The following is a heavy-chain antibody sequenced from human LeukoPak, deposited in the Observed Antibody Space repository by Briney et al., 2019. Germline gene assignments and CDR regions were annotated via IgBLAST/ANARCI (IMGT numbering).Heavy chain of an antibody. CDR3: ARDYGDLFDY. Sequence: ASVKVSCKASGGTFSSYAISWVRQAPGQGLEWMGGITPIFGTANYAQKFQGRVTITADESTSTAYMELSSLRSEDTAVYYCARDYGDLFDYWGQGTLVTVSS. D-gene: IGHD4-17*01. V-gene: IGHV1-69*13. CDR2: ITPIFGTA. J-gene: IGHJ4*02. CDR1: GGTFSSYA.